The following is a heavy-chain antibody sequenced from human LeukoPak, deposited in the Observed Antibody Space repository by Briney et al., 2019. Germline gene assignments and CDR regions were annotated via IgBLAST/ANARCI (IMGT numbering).Heavy chain of an antibody. Sequence: GGSLRLSCAASGFTFSSYSMNWVRQAPGRGLEWVSHITASGTAMFYADSVKGRFTISRDNAKNSLYLQMNSLRDEDTAVYYCASRGSYRFDYWGQGTLVTVSS. V-gene: IGHV3-48*02. CDR2: ITASGTAM. J-gene: IGHJ4*02. CDR1: GFTFSSYS. D-gene: IGHD1-26*01. CDR3: ASRGSYRFDY.